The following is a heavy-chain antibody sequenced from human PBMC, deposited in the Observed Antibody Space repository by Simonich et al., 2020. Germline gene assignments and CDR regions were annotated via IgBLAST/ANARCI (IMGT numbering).Heavy chain of an antibody. J-gene: IGHJ3*02. V-gene: IGHV1-18*01. CDR1: GYTFTSYG. CDR2: SRAYNGNT. D-gene: IGHD1-1*01. CDR3: ARSTTGTTAFDI. Sequence: QVQLVQSGAEVKKPGASVQVSCKASGYTFTSYGISWGRQAPGQGLEWMGWSRAYNGNTNYAQKPQGRVTMTTDTSTSTAYMELRSLRSDDTAVYYCARSTTGTTAFDIWGQGTMVTVSS.